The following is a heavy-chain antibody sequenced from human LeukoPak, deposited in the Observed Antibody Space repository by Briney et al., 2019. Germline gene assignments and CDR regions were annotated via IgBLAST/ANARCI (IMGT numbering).Heavy chain of an antibody. CDR1: GFPFSSYG. V-gene: IGHV3-30-3*01. Sequence: PGRSLRLSCASSGFPFSSYGVHWVREAPGKGLEWVAVISYDGSTKYYADSVKGRFTISRDNSKNTMYLQMNSLRAEDTAVYYCVRVASRAFDYWGQGTLVTVSS. J-gene: IGHJ4*02. CDR3: VRVASRAFDY. CDR2: ISYDGSTK.